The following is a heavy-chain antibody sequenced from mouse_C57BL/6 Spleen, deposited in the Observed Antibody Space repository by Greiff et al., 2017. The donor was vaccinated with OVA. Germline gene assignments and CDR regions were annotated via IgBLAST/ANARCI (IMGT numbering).Heavy chain of an antibody. CDR3: GREHGYDWFAY. V-gene: IGHV5-17*01. D-gene: IGHD2-2*01. J-gene: IGHJ3*01. CDR2: ISSASSTL. CDR1: GFTFSDYG. Sequence: DVKLQESGGGFVKPGGSLKLSCAASGFTFSDYGMHWVRQAPEQGLEWVAYISSASSTLYYADTLKGRFTISRDNAKNTMFLQMTSRRSEDTATDYCGREHGYDWFAYWGQGTLVTVSA.